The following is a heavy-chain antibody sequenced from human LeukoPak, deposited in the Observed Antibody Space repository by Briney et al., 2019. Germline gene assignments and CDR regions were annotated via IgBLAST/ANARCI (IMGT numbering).Heavy chain of an antibody. V-gene: IGHV3-11*04. CDR3: ARDPSAPKYYYMDV. Sequence: GGSLRLSCAASGFTFSDYYMSWIRQAPGKGLEWVSYISSSGSTIYYADSVKGRFTISRDNAKNSLYLQMNSLRAEDTAVYYCARDPSAPKYYYMDVWGKGTTVTVSS. D-gene: IGHD3-10*01. J-gene: IGHJ6*03. CDR2: ISSSGSTI. CDR1: GFTFSDYY.